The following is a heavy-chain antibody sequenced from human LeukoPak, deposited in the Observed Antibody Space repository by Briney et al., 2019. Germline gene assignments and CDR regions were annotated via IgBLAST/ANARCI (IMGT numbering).Heavy chain of an antibody. Sequence: SGPTLVNPTQTLTLTCTFSGFSLSTSGVGVGWIRQPPGKALEWLALIYWNDDKRYSPSLKSRLTITKDTSKNQVVLTMTNMDPVDTATYYCAHRPSSITMIVVHTGLFFDYWGQGNRVSVSS. J-gene: IGHJ4*02. CDR1: GFSLSTSGVG. CDR2: IYWNDDK. CDR3: AHRPSSITMIVVHTGLFFDY. D-gene: IGHD3-22*01. V-gene: IGHV2-5*01.